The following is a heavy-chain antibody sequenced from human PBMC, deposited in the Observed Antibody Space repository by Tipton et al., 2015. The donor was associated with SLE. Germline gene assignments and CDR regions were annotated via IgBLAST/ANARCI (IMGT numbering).Heavy chain of an antibody. D-gene: IGHD2-15*01. CDR1: GYSISSGYY. Sequence: TLSLTCAVSGYSISSGYYWGWIRQPPGKGLEWIGSIYHSGSTNYNPSLKSRVTMSVDTSKNQFSLKLSSVTAADTAVYYCARDPDSSAFDIWGQGTMVTVSS. CDR2: IYHSGST. V-gene: IGHV4-38-2*02. J-gene: IGHJ3*02. CDR3: ARDPDSSAFDI.